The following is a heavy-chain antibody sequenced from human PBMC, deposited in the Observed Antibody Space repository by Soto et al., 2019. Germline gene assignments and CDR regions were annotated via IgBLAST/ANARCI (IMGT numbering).Heavy chain of an antibody. CDR3: ARAPITIFGVVIEFDY. CDR1: GFTFSSYA. Sequence: GGSLRLSCAASGFTFSSYAMHWVRQAPGKGLEYVSAISSNGGSTYYANSVKGRFTISRDNSKNTLYLQMGSLRAEDMAVYYCARAPITIFGVVIEFDYWGQGTLVTVSS. CDR2: ISSNGGST. V-gene: IGHV3-64*01. D-gene: IGHD3-3*01. J-gene: IGHJ4*02.